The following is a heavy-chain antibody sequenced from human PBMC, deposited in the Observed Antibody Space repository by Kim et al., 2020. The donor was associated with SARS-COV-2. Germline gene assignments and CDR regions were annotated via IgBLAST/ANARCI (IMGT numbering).Heavy chain of an antibody. CDR3: ARLHYYDSRERSDY. Sequence: TPSLKSRVTISVDTSKNQFSLKLSSVTAADTAVYYCARLHYYDSRERSDYWGQGTLVTVSS. V-gene: IGHV4-34*01. J-gene: IGHJ4*02. D-gene: IGHD3-22*01.